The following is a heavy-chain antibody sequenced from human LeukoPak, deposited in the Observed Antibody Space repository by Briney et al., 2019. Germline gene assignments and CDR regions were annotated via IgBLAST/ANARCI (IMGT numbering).Heavy chain of an antibody. V-gene: IGHV4-34*01. CDR3: ARGSGGPAYYDFWSGYPLFDY. CDR2: INHSGST. D-gene: IGHD3-3*01. CDR1: GFTFSSYE. J-gene: IGHJ4*02. Sequence: GSLRLSCVASGFTFSSYEMNWVRQPPGKGLEWIGEINHSGSTNYNPSLKSRVTISVDTSKNQFSLKLSSVTAADTAVYYCARGSGGPAYYDFWSGYPLFDYWGQGTLVTVSS.